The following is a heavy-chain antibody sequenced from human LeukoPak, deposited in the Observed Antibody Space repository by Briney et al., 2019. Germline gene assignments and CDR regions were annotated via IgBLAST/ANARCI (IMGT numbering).Heavy chain of an antibody. V-gene: IGHV3-33*01. Sequence: GGSLRLSCVASGVTFSSYGFHWVRQAPGKGLEWVAVIWDDGTNKYYADSVKGRFTISRDNSKNTLSLQMNSLRAEDTAVYYCARDAGYNSSSLIDYWGQGALVTVSS. CDR1: GVTFSSYG. J-gene: IGHJ4*02. CDR2: IWDDGTNK. CDR3: ARDAGYNSSSLIDY. D-gene: IGHD6-6*01.